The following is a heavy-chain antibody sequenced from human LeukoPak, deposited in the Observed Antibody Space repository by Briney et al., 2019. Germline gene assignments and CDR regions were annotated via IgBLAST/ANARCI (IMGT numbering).Heavy chain of an antibody. J-gene: IGHJ6*02. CDR2: ISYDGSSE. Sequence: GGSLRLSCAASGFTFSDYIIHWVRQAPGKGLEWVALISYDGSSEYYADSVKGRFTISRDNSKNTLYLQMNSLRVEDTAVYYCARKGGSRFLGRYKYYGLDVWGQGTTVTVS. V-gene: IGHV3-30*04. CDR1: GFTFSDYI. D-gene: IGHD3-3*01. CDR3: ARKGGSRFLGRYKYYGLDV.